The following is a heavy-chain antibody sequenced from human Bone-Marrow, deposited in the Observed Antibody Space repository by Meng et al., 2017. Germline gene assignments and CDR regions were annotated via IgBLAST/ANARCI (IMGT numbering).Heavy chain of an antibody. Sequence: QFHLQESGRGLVKPSGTLSLTFAVARFYISSANWWGWVRQSPGKGLEWIGEIHQDGYTNYSPSLKSRVTISVDKSRNHFSLKLNSVTAADTAVYYCERLGPQIAAGDPFDYWGQGTLVTVSS. J-gene: IGHJ4*02. D-gene: IGHD6-13*01. CDR3: ERLGPQIAAGDPFDY. CDR2: IHQDGYT. CDR1: RFYISSANW. V-gene: IGHV4-4*02.